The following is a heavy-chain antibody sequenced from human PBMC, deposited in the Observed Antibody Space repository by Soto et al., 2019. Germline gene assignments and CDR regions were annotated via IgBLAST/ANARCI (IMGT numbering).Heavy chain of an antibody. J-gene: IGHJ4*02. CDR3: AKGGGGDHGY. CDR1: GFIFTTSD. D-gene: IGHD2-21*02. V-gene: IGHV3-23*04. Sequence: EVQLVESEGGLVQPGGSLRLSCEASGFIFTTSDMSWVRQAPGKGLEWISSITITGDTTHYADSVKGRFTISRDNSRNTVYLPMNSLRGAETAVYFCAKGGGGDHGYWGQGTLVAVSS. CDR2: ITITGDTT.